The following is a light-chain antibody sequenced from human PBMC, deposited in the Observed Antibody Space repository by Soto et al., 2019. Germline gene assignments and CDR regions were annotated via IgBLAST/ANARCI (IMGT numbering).Light chain of an antibody. CDR3: GTWDSSLSASYV. Sequence: QSVLTQPPSVSAAPGQKVTISCSGGSSKIGNNYVSWYQQLPGTAPKLLIYENNKRPSGIPDRFSGSKSGTSATLGITGLQTGDEADYYCGTWDSSLSASYVFGTGTKVTVL. V-gene: IGLV1-51*02. J-gene: IGLJ1*01. CDR1: SSKIGNNY. CDR2: ENN.